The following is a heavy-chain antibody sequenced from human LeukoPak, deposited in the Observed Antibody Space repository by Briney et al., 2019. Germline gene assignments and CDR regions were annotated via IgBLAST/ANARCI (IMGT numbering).Heavy chain of an antibody. CDR1: GFTFSNYA. D-gene: IGHD3-22*01. V-gene: IGHV3-23*01. J-gene: IGHJ4*02. CDR2: ISGSGGST. Sequence: GGSLRLSCAASGFTFSNYAMNWVRQAPGKGLGWVSTISGSGGSTYYADSVKGRFTISRDNSKNTLYLQMNSLRAEDTAVYYCAKDWHDTSGYYYRTALFDYWGQGTLVTVS. CDR3: AKDWHDTSGYYYRTALFDY.